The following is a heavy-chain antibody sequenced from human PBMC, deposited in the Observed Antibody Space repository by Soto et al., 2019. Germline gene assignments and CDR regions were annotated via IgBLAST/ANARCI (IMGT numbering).Heavy chain of an antibody. CDR2: ISYDGSSK. V-gene: IGHV3-30-3*01. Sequence: GGALRLSCAASGFTFSSYAMHWVRQAPGKGLEGVAVISYDGSSKYYADSVKGRFTIYRDNSKNTLYLQMNSLRAEDTAVYYCARVDLSNYDFWSGYWYYYYYGMDVWCQGTTVTVSS. J-gene: IGHJ6*02. CDR1: GFTFSSYA. D-gene: IGHD3-3*01. CDR3: ARVDLSNYDFWSGYWYYYYYGMDV.